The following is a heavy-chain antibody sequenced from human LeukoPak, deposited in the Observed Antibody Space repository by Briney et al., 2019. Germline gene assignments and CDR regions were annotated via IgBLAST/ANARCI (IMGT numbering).Heavy chain of an antibody. CDR3: ASSISRVVPAARNFDY. V-gene: IGHV4-34*01. CDR1: GGSISSYY. Sequence: PSETLSVTCTVSGGSISSYYWSWLRQPPGKGLEWIGEINHSGSTNYNPSLKSRVTISVDTSKNQFSLKLSSMTAADTAVYYCASSISRVVPAARNFDYWGQGTLVTVSS. J-gene: IGHJ4*02. D-gene: IGHD2-2*01. CDR2: INHSGST.